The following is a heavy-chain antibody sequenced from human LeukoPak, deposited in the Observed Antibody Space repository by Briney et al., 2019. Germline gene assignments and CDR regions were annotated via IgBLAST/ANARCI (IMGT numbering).Heavy chain of an antibody. D-gene: IGHD5-18*01. CDR3: AREVSDTGMGYYYYYYMDV. Sequence: ASVKVSCKASGGTFNNYAISWVRQAPGQGLEWMGWINTYNGNTNYAQKLQGRVTMTTDTSTSTVYMELRSLRSDDTAVYYCAREVSDTGMGYYYYYYMDVWGKGATVTVSS. CDR2: INTYNGNT. CDR1: GGTFNNYA. J-gene: IGHJ6*03. V-gene: IGHV1-18*01.